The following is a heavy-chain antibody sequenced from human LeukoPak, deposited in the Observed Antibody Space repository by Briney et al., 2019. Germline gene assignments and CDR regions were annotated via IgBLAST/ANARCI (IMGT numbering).Heavy chain of an antibody. J-gene: IGHJ4*02. Sequence: ASVKVSCKASGYAFTSYGISWVRQAPGQGLEWMGWISAYNGITNYAQKLQGRVTMTTDTSTSTAYMELRSLRSDDTAVYYCAREKDFWSGYYPSDYWGQGTLVTVSS. V-gene: IGHV1-18*01. D-gene: IGHD3-3*01. CDR2: ISAYNGIT. CDR1: GYAFTSYG. CDR3: AREKDFWSGYYPSDY.